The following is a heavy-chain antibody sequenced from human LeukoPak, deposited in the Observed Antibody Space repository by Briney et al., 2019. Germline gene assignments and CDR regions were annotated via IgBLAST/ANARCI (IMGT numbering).Heavy chain of an antibody. V-gene: IGHV1-18*01. D-gene: IGHD3-22*01. CDR1: GYTLTELS. CDR3: ARQLRYDSSGYYNNWFDP. CDR2: ISAYNGNT. Sequence: ASVKVSCKVSGYTLTELSMHWVRQAPGQGLEWMGWISAYNGNTNYAQKLQGRVTMTTDTSTSTAYMELRSLRSDDTAVYYCARQLRYDSSGYYNNWFDPWGQGTMVTVSS. J-gene: IGHJ5*02.